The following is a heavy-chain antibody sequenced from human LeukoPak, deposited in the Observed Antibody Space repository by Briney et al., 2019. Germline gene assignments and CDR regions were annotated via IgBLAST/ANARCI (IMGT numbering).Heavy chain of an antibody. CDR1: GYTFTSYG. V-gene: IGHV1-18*01. CDR3: ARAAYDFWSTYSGHYMDV. D-gene: IGHD3-3*01. Sequence: GASVXXXCXXSGYTFTSYGISWVRQAPGQGLXXMXWIXAYNGNTNYAQKLQGRVTMTTDTSTSTAYMELRSLRSDDTAVYYCARAAYDFWSTYSGHYMDVWGKGTTVTVSS. CDR2: IXAYNGNT. J-gene: IGHJ6*03.